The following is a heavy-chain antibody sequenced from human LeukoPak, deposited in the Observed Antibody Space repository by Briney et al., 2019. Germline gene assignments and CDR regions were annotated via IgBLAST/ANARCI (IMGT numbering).Heavy chain of an antibody. CDR2: FRDSGAST. J-gene: IGHJ4*02. CDR3: AKGYCSGGSCWDYFDY. Sequence: GRSMTLSWAASGISFSNYAMGWVRPPPRKVMEWVSGFRDSGASTYYADSVKGRFTISRDNSKDTLYLQMNSLRAEDTAVYYCAKGYCSGGSCWDYFDYWGRGTLVTVSP. V-gene: IGHV3-23*01. CDR1: GISFSNYA. D-gene: IGHD2-15*01.